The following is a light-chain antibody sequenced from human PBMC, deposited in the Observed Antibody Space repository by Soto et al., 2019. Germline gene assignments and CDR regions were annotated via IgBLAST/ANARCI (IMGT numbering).Light chain of an antibody. CDR2: RAS. Sequence: DIQMTQSPSTLSASVGDRVTITCRASQSVNSRLAWFQQKPGKAPKLLIDRASNLESGVPSRFSGSGSGTEFTLTINSLQPDDFATYYCQQYNSLWTFGQGTKVEIK. CDR3: QQYNSLWT. V-gene: IGKV1-5*03. CDR1: QSVNSR. J-gene: IGKJ1*01.